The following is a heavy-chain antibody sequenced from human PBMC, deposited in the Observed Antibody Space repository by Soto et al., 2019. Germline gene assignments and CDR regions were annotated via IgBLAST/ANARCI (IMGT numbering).Heavy chain of an antibody. Sequence: SQTLSLTCAISGDSVSSNSAAWSWIRQSPSRGLEWLGRTYYRSKWYDDFAVSVKSRITINPDTSKNQFSLQLSSVTPEDTAVYYCARETQRGNYFHYYGWDVWGQGTTVTVSS. V-gene: IGHV6-1*01. CDR1: GDSVSSNSAA. CDR3: ARETQRGNYFHYYGWDV. D-gene: IGHD1-7*01. CDR2: TYYRSKWYD. J-gene: IGHJ6*02.